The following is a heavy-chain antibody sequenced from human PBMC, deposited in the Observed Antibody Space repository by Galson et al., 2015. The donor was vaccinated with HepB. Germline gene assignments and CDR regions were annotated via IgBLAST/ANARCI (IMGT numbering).Heavy chain of an antibody. Sequence: SLRLSCAASGFTFTNYAMHWVRQAPGKGLEWVSAITASGGSTYHADSVKGRFTVSRDNSKNTLYLHMNSLRAEDTALYYCARDFFGSGAISPTDYWGQGIHVTVSS. CDR1: GFTFTNYA. CDR2: ITASGGST. J-gene: IGHJ4*02. CDR3: ARDFFGSGAISPTDY. D-gene: IGHD2/OR15-2a*01. V-gene: IGHV3-23*01.